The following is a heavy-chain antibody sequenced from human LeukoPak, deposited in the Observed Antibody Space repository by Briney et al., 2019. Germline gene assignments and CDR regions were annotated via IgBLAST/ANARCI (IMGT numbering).Heavy chain of an antibody. CDR2: IYYSGST. J-gene: IGHJ6*02. CDR1: GGSISSYY. D-gene: IGHD4-11*01. V-gene: IGHV4-59*01. Sequence: SETLSLTCTVSGGSISSYYWSWIRQPPGKGLEWIGYIYYSGSTNYNPSLKGRVTISVDTSKNQFSLKLSSVTAADTAVYYCARDRTTVTPKATYYYGMDVWGQGTLVTVSS. CDR3: ARDRTTVTPKATYYYGMDV.